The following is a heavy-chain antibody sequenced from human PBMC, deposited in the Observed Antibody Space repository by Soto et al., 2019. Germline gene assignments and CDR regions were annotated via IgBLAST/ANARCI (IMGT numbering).Heavy chain of an antibody. J-gene: IGHJ4*02. Sequence: ASVKVSCKASGYTFTGYYMHWVRQAPGQGLEWMGWINPNSGGTNYAQKFQGWVTMTRDTSISTAYMELSRLRSDDTAVYYCARDRFPNSSGWYPGNYWGQGTLVTVSS. CDR2: INPNSGGT. D-gene: IGHD6-19*01. V-gene: IGHV1-2*04. CDR1: GYTFTGYY. CDR3: ARDRFPNSSGWYPGNY.